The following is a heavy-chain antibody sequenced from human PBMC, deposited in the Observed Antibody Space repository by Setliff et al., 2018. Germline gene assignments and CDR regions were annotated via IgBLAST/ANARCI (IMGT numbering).Heavy chain of an antibody. CDR3: VRDGSGNNFYYSIDV. J-gene: IGHJ6*02. Sequence: GSLRLSCAASAFTFSRYSMHWVRQAPGKGLEWLAVITYDGNSQYYADSVKGRISISRDNSKSTLYLQMSSLRTEDTAIYHCVRDGSGNNFYYSIDVWGQGTTVTVSS. CDR1: AFTFSRYS. D-gene: IGHD3-10*01. CDR2: ITYDGNSQ. V-gene: IGHV3-30-3*01.